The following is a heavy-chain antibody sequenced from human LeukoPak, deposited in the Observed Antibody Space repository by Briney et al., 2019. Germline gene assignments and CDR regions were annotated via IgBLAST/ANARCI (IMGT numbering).Heavy chain of an antibody. D-gene: IGHD3-22*01. CDR2: ISGSGGST. Sequence: GGSLRLSCAASGFVFRSYAMSWVRQAPGKGLEWVSGISGSGGSTYHADSVRGRFTLSRDNAKNSLYLQMNSLRAEDTAVYYCARDHWSYDPQGGFDCWGQGTLVTVSS. V-gene: IGHV3-23*01. CDR3: ARDHWSYDPQGGFDC. J-gene: IGHJ4*02. CDR1: GFVFRSYA.